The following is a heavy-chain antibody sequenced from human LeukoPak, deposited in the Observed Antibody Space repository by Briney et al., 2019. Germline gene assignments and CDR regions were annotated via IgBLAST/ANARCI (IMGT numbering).Heavy chain of an antibody. CDR1: GYSFTSYY. CDR3: ARGHTSGWL. D-gene: IGHD6-19*01. V-gene: IGHV1-46*01. CDR2: INPSGGGT. Sequence: ASVKLSCKASGYSFTSYYMDWVRQPPGQGLESMGIINPSGGGTSYAQKFQGRDTMTSDTSTSTVYMELTGRRSEDTAVYFCARGHTSGWLWGQGTLVTVSS. J-gene: IGHJ4*02.